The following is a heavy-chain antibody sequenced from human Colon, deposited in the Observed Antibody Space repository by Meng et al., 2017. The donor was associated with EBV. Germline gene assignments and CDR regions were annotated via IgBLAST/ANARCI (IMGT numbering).Heavy chain of an antibody. J-gene: IGHJ4*02. Sequence: VQLQDAGHGLLKPSQPLSLPCTVSGGSVSSCGYYWTWIRQHPGKGLEWFGHIYYSGITFYNPSLKRRVIISIDTSKNQFSLNLRSVTAADTAVYYCARVSSGWDYFDYWGQGTLVTVSS. V-gene: IGHV4-31*03. CDR1: GGSVSSCGYY. CDR3: ARVSSGWDYFDY. D-gene: IGHD6-19*01. CDR2: IYYSGIT.